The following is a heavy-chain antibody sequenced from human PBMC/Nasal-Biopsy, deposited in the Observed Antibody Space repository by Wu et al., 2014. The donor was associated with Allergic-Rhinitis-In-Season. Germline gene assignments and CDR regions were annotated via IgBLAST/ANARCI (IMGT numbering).Heavy chain of an antibody. Sequence: LRLSCAASGLMFSGSAVYWVRQASGRGLEWVGHIRSKANNYATEYLESVRGRFTISRDDLKNTAHLQMNSLKSEDTAVYYCASRHNWNFAYYWGQGTLVTVSS. CDR1: GLMFSGSA. D-gene: IGHD1-20*01. J-gene: IGHJ4*02. V-gene: IGHV3-73*01. CDR2: IRSKANNYAT. CDR3: ASRHNWNFAYY.